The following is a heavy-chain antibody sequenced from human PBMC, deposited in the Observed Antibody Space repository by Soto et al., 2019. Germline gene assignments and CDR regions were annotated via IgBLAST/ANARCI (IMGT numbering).Heavy chain of an antibody. CDR3: AFCSGGSCVSATTSVYGWDV. CDR2: ISAYNGNT. V-gene: IGHV1-18*01. CDR1: GYTFTSYG. Sequence: ASVKVSCKASGYTFTSYGISWVRQAPGQGLEWMGWISAYNGNTNYAQKLQGRVTMTTDTSTSTAYMELRSLRSDDTAVYYCAFCSGGSCVSATTSVYGWDVWGQGTTVTVSS. D-gene: IGHD2-15*01. J-gene: IGHJ6*02.